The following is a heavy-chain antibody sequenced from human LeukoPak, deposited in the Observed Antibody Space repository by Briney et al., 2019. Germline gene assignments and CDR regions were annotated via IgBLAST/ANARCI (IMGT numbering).Heavy chain of an antibody. D-gene: IGHD2-2*01. CDR1: GYTFAKYA. J-gene: IGHJ6*02. CDR2: INAGNGNT. V-gene: IGHV1-3*01. Sequence: ASVTVSCKASGYTFAKYAIHWVRQAPGQRLEWMAWINAGNGNTRYSQKFQGGVTITRDTSASTAYMELSSLRSEDTAVYYCARSILVVPVASHYNYGVDVWGQGTTVTVSS. CDR3: ARSILVVPVASHYNYGVDV.